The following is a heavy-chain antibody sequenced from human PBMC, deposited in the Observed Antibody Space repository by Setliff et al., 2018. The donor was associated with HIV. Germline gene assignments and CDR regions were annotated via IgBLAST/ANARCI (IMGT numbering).Heavy chain of an antibody. D-gene: IGHD6-19*01. CDR2: IYYSGST. Sequence: SETLSLTCTVSGGSISSSSDYWGWIRQPPGKGLEWIGYIYYSGSTYYNPSLKSQITISVDTSKNQFSRCLASVTAAETAVYYCTRRFEKWLAFDYWGQGTLVTVSS. V-gene: IGHV4-39*01. J-gene: IGHJ4*02. CDR3: TRRFEKWLAFDY. CDR1: GGSISSSSDY.